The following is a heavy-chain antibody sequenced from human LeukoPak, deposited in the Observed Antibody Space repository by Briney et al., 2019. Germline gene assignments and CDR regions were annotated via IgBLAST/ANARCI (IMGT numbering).Heavy chain of an antibody. CDR3: ALGGQQLVLSWFDP. CDR2: IYHSGST. J-gene: IGHJ5*02. D-gene: IGHD6-13*01. Sequence: SETLSLTCTVSGYSISSGYYWGWIRQPPGKGLEWIGSIYHSGSTYYIPSLKSRVTISVDTSKNQFSLKLSSVTAADTAVYYCALGGQQLVLSWFDPWGQGTLVTVSS. V-gene: IGHV4-38-2*02. CDR1: GYSISSGYY.